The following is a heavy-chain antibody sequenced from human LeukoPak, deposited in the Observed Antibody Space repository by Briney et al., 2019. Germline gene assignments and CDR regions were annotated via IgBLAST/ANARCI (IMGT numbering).Heavy chain of an antibody. CDR1: GFVFTAYG. D-gene: IGHD6-13*01. Sequence: GGSLRLSCAASGFVFTAYGMSWVRQAPGKGLEGVAGFSDSGGSTYYADSVKGRFTISRDNSKNTLYLQMNSRRAEDTAVYYCAKSKGQQLVPDAFDIWGQGTMVTVSS. V-gene: IGHV3-23*01. CDR3: AKSKGQQLVPDAFDI. J-gene: IGHJ3*02. CDR2: FSDSGGST.